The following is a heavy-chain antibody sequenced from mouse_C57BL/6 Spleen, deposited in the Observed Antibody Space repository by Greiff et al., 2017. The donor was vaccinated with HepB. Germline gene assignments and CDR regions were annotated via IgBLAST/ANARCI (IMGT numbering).Heavy chain of an antibody. J-gene: IGHJ4*01. CDR1: GFTFTDYY. V-gene: IGHV14-2*01. Sequence: EVQLQQSGAELVKPGASVKLSCTASGFTFTDYYMHWVKQRPGQGLEWIGRIDPEDGETKYTPKFQGKATITADTSSNTAYLQLSSLTSEDTAVYYCAAYYYDSSYYAMGYWGQGTSVTVSS. CDR3: AAYYYDSSYYAMGY. CDR2: IDPEDGET. D-gene: IGHD1-1*01.